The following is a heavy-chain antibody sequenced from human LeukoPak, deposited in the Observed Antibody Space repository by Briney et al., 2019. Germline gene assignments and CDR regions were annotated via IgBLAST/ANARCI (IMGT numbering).Heavy chain of an antibody. D-gene: IGHD6-13*01. CDR3: AKGTHSSSWYGGVDY. Sequence: PGGSLRLSCAASGFTFSSYSMNWVRQAPGKGLEWVSGISWNSGSIGYADSVKGRFTISRDNAKNSLYLQMNSLRAEDMALYYCAKGTHSSSWYGGVDYWGQGTLVTVSS. CDR2: ISWNSGSI. CDR1: GFTFSSYS. J-gene: IGHJ4*02. V-gene: IGHV3-9*03.